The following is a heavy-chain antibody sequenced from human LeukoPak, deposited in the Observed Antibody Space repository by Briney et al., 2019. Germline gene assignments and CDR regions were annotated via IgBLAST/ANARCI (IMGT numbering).Heavy chain of an antibody. CDR1: GFTFSRFW. V-gene: IGHV3-7*01. CDR3: VKEIAGKQWLVFDY. CDR2: IKQDGSEK. Sequence: GGSLRLSCAASGFTFSRFWMSWVRQAPGKGLEWVANIKQDGSEKYYVDSVKGRFTISRDNSKNTLYLQMSSLRAEDTAVYYCVKEIAGKQWLVFDYWGQGTLVTVSS. D-gene: IGHD6-19*01. J-gene: IGHJ4*02.